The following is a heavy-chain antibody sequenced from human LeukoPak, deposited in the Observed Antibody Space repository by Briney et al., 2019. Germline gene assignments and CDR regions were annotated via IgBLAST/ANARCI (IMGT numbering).Heavy chain of an antibody. CDR3: ARGIWRGGSYHYYYYMDV. D-gene: IGHD2-15*01. Sequence: GGSLRFSCAASGFTLSSYAIHWVRQAPGKGLEYVSAITSNGGSTYYANSVKGRFTISRDNSKNTLYLQMGSLRAEDMAVYYCARGIWRGGSYHYYYYMDVWGKGTTVTVSS. J-gene: IGHJ6*03. CDR2: ITSNGGST. V-gene: IGHV3-64*01. CDR1: GFTLSSYA.